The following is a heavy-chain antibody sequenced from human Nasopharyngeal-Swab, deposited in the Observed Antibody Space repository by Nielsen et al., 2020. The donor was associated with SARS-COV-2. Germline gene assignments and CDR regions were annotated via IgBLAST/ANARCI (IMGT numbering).Heavy chain of an antibody. CDR2: ISSSGSTI. CDR1: GFTFSDYY. CDR3: ARERSKGRNWNDYDAFDI. J-gene: IGHJ3*02. Sequence: GESLKISCAASGFTFSDYYMSWIRQAPGKGLEWVSYISSSGSTIYYADSVKGRFTISRDNAKNSLYLQMNSLRAEDTAVYYCARERSKGRNWNDYDAFDIWGQGTMVTVSS. D-gene: IGHD1-1*01. V-gene: IGHV3-11*04.